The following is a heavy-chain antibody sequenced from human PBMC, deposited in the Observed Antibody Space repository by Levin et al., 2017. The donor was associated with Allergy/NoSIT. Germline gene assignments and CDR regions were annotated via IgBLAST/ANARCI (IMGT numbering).Heavy chain of an antibody. J-gene: IGHJ4*02. V-gene: IGHV3-48*02. CDR3: ARDAWGGPDY. CDR1: GFTISNYG. Sequence: GGSLRLSCAASGFTISNYGMNWVRQAPGKGLEWLSYITSRTDSVYYADSVKGRFTVSRDIAKSSLYLQMNSLRDEDTALYYCARDAWGGPDYWGQGTLVTVSS. CDR2: ITSRTDSV. D-gene: IGHD1-26*01.